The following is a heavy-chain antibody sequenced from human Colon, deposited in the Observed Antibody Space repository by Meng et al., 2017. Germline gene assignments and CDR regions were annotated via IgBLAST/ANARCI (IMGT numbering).Heavy chain of an antibody. Sequence: VQLQESGAGLVRPTETLSLMCTVAGGSVRSAAYQWGWIRQPPGKGLEWIGYAANSFDPSPNYNPSLKSRVTISLDTPKNQFSLKLTSVTAADTAVYYCARDYWGSLDYWGQGILVTVSS. CDR1: GGSVRSAAYQ. CDR3: ARDYWGSLDY. J-gene: IGHJ4*02. D-gene: IGHD7-27*01. V-gene: IGHV4-61*08. CDR2: AANSFDPSP.